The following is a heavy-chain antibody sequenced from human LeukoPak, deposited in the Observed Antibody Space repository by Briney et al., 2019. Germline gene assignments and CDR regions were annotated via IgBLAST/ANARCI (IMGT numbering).Heavy chain of an antibody. D-gene: IGHD7-27*01. V-gene: IGHV4-59*01. CDR1: GGSISSYY. CDR3: ARASYTGELDY. CDR2: IYYSGST. J-gene: IGHJ4*02. Sequence: SETLSLTCTVSGGSISSYYWSWIRQPPGKGLEWIGYIYYSGSTNYNPSLKSRVTISVDTSKNQFFLKLSSVTAADTAVYYCARASYTGELDYWGQGTLVTVSS.